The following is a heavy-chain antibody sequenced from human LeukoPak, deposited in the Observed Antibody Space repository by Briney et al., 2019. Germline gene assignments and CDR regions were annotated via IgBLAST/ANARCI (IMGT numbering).Heavy chain of an antibody. CDR3: GRPLQRGSWTQRALDY. D-gene: IGHD3-10*01. Sequence: ASVNVSCTVSGYTLTELSMHWVRQAPGKGLEWMGGFDPEDGETIYAQKFQGRVTMTEDTSTDTAYMELSSLRSEDTAVYYCGRPLQRGSWTQRALDYWGQGTLVTVSS. V-gene: IGHV1-24*01. CDR2: FDPEDGET. CDR1: GYTLTELS. J-gene: IGHJ4*02.